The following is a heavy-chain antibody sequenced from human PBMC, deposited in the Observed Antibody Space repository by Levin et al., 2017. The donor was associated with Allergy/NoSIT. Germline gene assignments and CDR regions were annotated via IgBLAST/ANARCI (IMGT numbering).Heavy chain of an antibody. V-gene: IGHV3-23*01. Sequence: GGSLRLSCAASGFTFSSYAMSWVRQAPGKGLEWVSAISGSGGSTYYADSVKGRFTISRDNSKNTLYLQMNSLRAEDTAVYYCAKVVESQQWLVYDAFDIWGQGTMVTVSS. CDR2: ISGSGGST. CDR1: GFTFSSYA. D-gene: IGHD6-19*01. J-gene: IGHJ3*02. CDR3: AKVVESQQWLVYDAFDI.